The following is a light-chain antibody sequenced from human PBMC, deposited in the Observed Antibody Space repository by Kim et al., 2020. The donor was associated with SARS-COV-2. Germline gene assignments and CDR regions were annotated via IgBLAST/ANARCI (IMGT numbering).Light chain of an antibody. CDR2: KDT. Sequence: VSPGQKARITCSGDVLAKKKYARWFQQRPGQAPVVVIYKDTERPSGIPERFSGSSSGTTVTLTISGAQVEDEADYYCYSAADNNLVFGGGTQLTVL. CDR3: YSAADNNLV. V-gene: IGLV3-27*01. J-gene: IGLJ2*01. CDR1: VLAKKKY.